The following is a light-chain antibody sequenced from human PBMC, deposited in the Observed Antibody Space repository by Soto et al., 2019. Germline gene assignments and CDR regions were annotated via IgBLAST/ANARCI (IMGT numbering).Light chain of an antibody. V-gene: IGLV2-11*01. J-gene: IGLJ1*01. CDR2: DVI. CDR3: HSYDSRLNCYV. CDR1: SSDVGEYNY. Sequence: QSALTQPRSVSGSPGQTVTISCTGTSSDVGEYNYVSWYQKYPGKAPKVMIYDVIKRPSGVPERFSGAKSGNTASLAITGLQADDEADYYCHSYDSRLNCYVFGTGTKLTVL.